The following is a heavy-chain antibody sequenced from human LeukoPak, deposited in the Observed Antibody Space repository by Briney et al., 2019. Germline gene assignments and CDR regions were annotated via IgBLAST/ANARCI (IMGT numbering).Heavy chain of an antibody. D-gene: IGHD6-6*01. J-gene: IGHJ4*02. CDR2: IYSGGST. CDR1: GFTVSSNY. V-gene: IGHV3-53*01. Sequence: PGGSLRLSCAASGFTVSSNYMSWVRQAPGKGLEWVSVIYSGGSTYYADSVKGRFTISRDNAKNSLYLHLNSLRAEDTAVYFCAKSHYTSSSLWGYWGQGTLITVSS. CDR3: AKSHYTSSSLWGY.